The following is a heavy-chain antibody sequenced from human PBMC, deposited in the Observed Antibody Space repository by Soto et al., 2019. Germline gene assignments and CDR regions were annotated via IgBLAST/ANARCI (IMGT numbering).Heavy chain of an antibody. Sequence: EVHLVESGGGLVQPGGSLRLSCAASGFTLNNYYLSWVRQAPGKGLEWVGNIKGDGSDPHYVDSVKGRFTISRDNAENSIYLQMNSLKAEDTAMYSCARDPVTADWGQGTLVTVSS. J-gene: IGHJ4*02. CDR2: IKGDGSDP. V-gene: IGHV3-7*03. CDR3: ARDPVTAD. CDR1: GFTLNNYY.